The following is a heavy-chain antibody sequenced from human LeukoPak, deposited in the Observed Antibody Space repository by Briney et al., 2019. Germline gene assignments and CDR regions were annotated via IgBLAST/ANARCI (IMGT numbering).Heavy chain of an antibody. CDR3: ASDISNKGFDY. V-gene: IGHV3-7*01. J-gene: IGHJ4*02. D-gene: IGHD3-3*02. CDR2: INQDGSEK. CDR1: GFTFSSYW. Sequence: GGSLRLSCAASGFTFSSYWMSWVRQAPGKGLEWVANINQDGSEKYYVDSVKGRFTISRDNAKNSLYLQMNSLRAEDTAVYYCASDISNKGFDYWGQGTLVTVSS.